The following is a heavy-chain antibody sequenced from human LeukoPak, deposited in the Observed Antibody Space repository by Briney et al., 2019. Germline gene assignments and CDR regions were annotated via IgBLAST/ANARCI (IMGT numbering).Heavy chain of an antibody. J-gene: IGHJ6*03. CDR1: GFTFSSYT. Sequence: GGSLRLSCAASGFTFSSYTMNWVRQAPGKGLEWVSSISSSNNYIYYADSVKGRFTISRDNAKNSLYLQMNSLRAEDTAVYYCARDAWIFGVVIIYYYMDVWGKGTTVTVSS. D-gene: IGHD3-3*01. CDR3: ARDAWIFGVVIIYYYMDV. V-gene: IGHV3-21*01. CDR2: ISSSNNYI.